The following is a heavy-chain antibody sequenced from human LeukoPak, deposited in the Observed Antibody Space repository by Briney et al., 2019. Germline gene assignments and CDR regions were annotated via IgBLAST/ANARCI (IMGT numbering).Heavy chain of an antibody. CDR1: GLTFSSYW. CDR2: INSDGSST. J-gene: IGHJ6*03. CDR3: ARGDIVVVPAAIRGYYYYYMDV. D-gene: IGHD2-2*02. V-gene: IGHV3-74*01. Sequence: PGGSLRLSCAASGLTFSSYWMHWVRQAPGKGLVWVSRINSDGSSTSYADSVKGRFTISRDNAKNTLYLQMNSLRAEDTAVYYCARGDIVVVPAAIRGYYYYYMDVWGKGTTVTVSS.